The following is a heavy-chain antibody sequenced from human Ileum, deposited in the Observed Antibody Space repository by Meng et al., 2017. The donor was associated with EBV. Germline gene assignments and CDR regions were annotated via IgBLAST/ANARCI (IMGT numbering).Heavy chain of an antibody. V-gene: IGHV3-74*01. CDR2: INENGATT. J-gene: IGHJ4*02. CDR1: GCTFSSYW. D-gene: IGHD6-6*01. Sequence: EVQLVESGVAVIPPGGSLRLACAASGCTFSSYWMHWVRQVPGKGLVWVSRINENGATTTYADSVRGRFTIFRDNAKNTLYLQMNSLRAEDTAVYYCSRDLVGSDDYWGQGTLVTVSS. CDR3: SRDLVGSDDY.